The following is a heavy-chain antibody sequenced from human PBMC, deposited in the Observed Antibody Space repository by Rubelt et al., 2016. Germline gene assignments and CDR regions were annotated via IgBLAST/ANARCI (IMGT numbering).Heavy chain of an antibody. Sequence: QVQLQQWGAGLLKPSETLSLTCAVYGGSFSGYYWSWIRQPPGKGLEWIGEINHSGSTNYNPSLKSRVTISVGKSKNQFSLKLSSVTAADTAVYYCARGGYSGSYYYYYGRDVWGQGTTVTVSS. V-gene: IGHV4-34*01. J-gene: IGHJ6*02. CDR3: ARGGYSGSYYYYYGRDV. D-gene: IGHD1-26*01. CDR2: INHSGST. CDR1: GGSFSGYY.